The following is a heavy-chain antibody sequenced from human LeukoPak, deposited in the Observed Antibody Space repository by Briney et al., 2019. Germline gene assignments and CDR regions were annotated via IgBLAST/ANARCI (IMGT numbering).Heavy chain of an antibody. CDR2: IIPIFGTA. V-gene: IGHV1-69*06. D-gene: IGHD5-12*01. CDR1: GGTFSSYA. J-gene: IGHJ3*02. CDR3: ARGTRYRGYDLGDDAFDI. Sequence: SVKVSCKASGGTFSSYAISWVRQAPGQGLEWMGGIIPIFGTANYAQKFQGRVTITADKSTSTAYMELSSLRSEDTAVYYCARGTRYRGYDLGDDAFDIWGRGTMVTVSS.